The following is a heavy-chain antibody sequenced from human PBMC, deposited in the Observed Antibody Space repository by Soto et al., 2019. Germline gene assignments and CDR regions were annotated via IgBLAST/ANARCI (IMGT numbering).Heavy chain of an antibody. CDR1: GFTFSSYA. CDR2: ISGSGGST. CDR3: AKDITFRTLYYYYGMDV. Sequence: EVQLLESGGGLVQPGGSLRLSCAASGFTFSSYAMSWVRQAPGKGLEWVSAISGSGGSTYYADSVKGRFTISRDNSKNTLYLQMNSLRAEDTSVYYCAKDITFRTLYYYYGMDVWGQGTTVTVSS. J-gene: IGHJ6*02. D-gene: IGHD3-16*01. V-gene: IGHV3-23*01.